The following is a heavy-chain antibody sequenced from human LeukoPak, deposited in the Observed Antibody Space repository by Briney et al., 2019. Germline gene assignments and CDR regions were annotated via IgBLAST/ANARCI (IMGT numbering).Heavy chain of an antibody. J-gene: IGHJ2*01. CDR1: GYSISSGYY. D-gene: IGHD6-13*01. CDR2: IYHSGST. V-gene: IGHV4-38-2*01. CDR3: ARQGAAAGTGRVGWYFDL. Sequence: SETLSLTCAVSGYSISSGYYWGWIRQPPGKGLEWIGSIYHSGSTYYNPSLKSRVTISVDTSMNQFSLKLSSVTAADTAVYYCARQGAAAGTGRVGWYFDLWGRGTLVTVSS.